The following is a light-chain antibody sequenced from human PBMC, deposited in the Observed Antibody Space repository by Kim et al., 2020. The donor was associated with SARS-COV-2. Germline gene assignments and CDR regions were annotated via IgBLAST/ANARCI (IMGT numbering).Light chain of an antibody. CDR3: QAWDNNIGV. CDR1: ILGDKY. V-gene: IGLV3-1*01. J-gene: IGLJ3*02. Sequence: SYELTQPPSVSVSPGQTASITCSGNILGDKYACWYQQKPGQSPVLVMYQDDKRPSGIPARFSGSNSENTATLTISGTQAMDEADYYCQAWDNNIGVFGGGTQLT. CDR2: QDD.